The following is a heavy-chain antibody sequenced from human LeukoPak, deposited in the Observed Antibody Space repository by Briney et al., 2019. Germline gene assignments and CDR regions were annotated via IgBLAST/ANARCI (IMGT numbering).Heavy chain of an antibody. CDR1: GYTFTGYY. Sequence: ASVRVSCKASGYTFTGYYIHWVRQAPGQGLEWMGWISPNSGGTHYAQSFQGRVTMTRDTSITTAYMELSSLRSEDTAVYYCARGVLEQWLADYYYMDVWGKGTTVTVSS. J-gene: IGHJ6*03. D-gene: IGHD6-19*01. CDR3: ARGVLEQWLADYYYMDV. V-gene: IGHV1-2*02. CDR2: ISPNSGGT.